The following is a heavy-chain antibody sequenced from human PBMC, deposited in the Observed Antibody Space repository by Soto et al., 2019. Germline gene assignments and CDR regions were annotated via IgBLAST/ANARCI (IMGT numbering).Heavy chain of an antibody. D-gene: IGHD3-22*01. V-gene: IGHV1-69*13. CDR3: ARESYYYDSSGQADAFDI. Sequence: ASVKVSCTASGGTFSSYAISWVRQAPGQGLEWMGGIIPIFGTANYAQKFQGRVTITADESTSTAYMELSSLRSEDTAVYYCARESYYYDSSGQADAFDIWGQGTMVTVSS. CDR1: GGTFSSYA. J-gene: IGHJ3*02. CDR2: IIPIFGTA.